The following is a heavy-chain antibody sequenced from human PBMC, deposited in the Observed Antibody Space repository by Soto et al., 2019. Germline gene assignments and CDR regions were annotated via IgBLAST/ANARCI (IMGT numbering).Heavy chain of an antibody. CDR2: IFPLHGSK. J-gene: IGHJ4*02. V-gene: IGHV1-69*11. Sequence: QVQLVQSGAEVKKPGSSVKVSCKASGGTLGGTGVSWVRQAPGQGLEWMGKIFPLHGSKKSAQKFQGRVLITTDESATTAYMELTSLTSEDTAVYYCARGDGFNYYYDYWCQGTLVTVSS. CDR1: GGTLGGTG. CDR3: ARGDGFNYYYDY. D-gene: IGHD2-2*03.